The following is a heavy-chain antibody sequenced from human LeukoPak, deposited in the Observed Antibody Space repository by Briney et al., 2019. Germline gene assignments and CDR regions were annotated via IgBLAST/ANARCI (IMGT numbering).Heavy chain of an antibody. J-gene: IGHJ6*03. CDR2: IIPIFGTA. D-gene: IGHD5-12*01. CDR3: ATLEGGYETRYYYYMDV. CDR1: GGTFSSYA. V-gene: IGHV1-69*13. Sequence: ALVKVSCKASGGTFSSYAISWVRQAPGQGLEWMGGIIPIFGTANYAQKFQGRVTITADESTSAAYMELSSLRSEDTAVYYCATLEGGYETRYYYYMDVWGKGTTVTVSS.